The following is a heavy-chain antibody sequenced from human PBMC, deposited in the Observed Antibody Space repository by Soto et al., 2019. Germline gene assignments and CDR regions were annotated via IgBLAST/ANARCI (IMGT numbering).Heavy chain of an antibody. CDR3: ARGEVVVVPYFDY. D-gene: IGHD3-22*01. Sequence: GGSLRLSCAASGFTFSSYAMHWVRQAPGKGLEWVAVISYDGSNKYYADSVKGRFTISRDNSKNTLYLQMNSLRAEDTAVYYCARGEVVVVPYFDYWGQGTLVTVSS. J-gene: IGHJ4*02. V-gene: IGHV3-30-3*01. CDR1: GFTFSSYA. CDR2: ISYDGSNK.